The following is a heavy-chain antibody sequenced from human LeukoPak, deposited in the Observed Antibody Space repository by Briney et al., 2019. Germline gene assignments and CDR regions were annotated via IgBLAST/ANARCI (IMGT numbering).Heavy chain of an antibody. CDR1: GFTFSSYA. D-gene: IGHD3-16*01. Sequence: GWSLSLSCAASGFTFSSYAMSWVRPAPARGLEEVSSLRGGGDTFYADSVKGRFTLSRDDSRNTVYPQMNNLRVKDTAVYFCAKASWVSSADAVLWGQGTLVTVSS. J-gene: IGHJ4*02. V-gene: IGHV3-23*01. CDR3: AKASWVSSADAVL. CDR2: LRGGGDT.